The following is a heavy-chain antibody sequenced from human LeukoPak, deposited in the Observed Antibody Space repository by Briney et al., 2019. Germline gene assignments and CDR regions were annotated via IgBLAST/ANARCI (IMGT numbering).Heavy chain of an antibody. Sequence: GGSLRLSCAASGFTFSSYWMSWVRQAPGKGLEWVANIKEDGSVKNYVDSVKGRFTISRDSAKKSLYVQMNSLRADDTAVYYCGREVPGGATILDYWGQGTLVTVSS. CDR2: IKEDGSVK. CDR3: GREVPGGATILDY. J-gene: IGHJ4*02. CDR1: GFTFSSYW. D-gene: IGHD1-26*01. V-gene: IGHV3-7*04.